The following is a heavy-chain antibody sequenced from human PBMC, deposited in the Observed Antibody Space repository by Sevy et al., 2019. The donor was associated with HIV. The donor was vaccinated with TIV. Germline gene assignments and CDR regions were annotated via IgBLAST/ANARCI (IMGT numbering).Heavy chain of an antibody. CDR2: ISYDGNNK. Sequence: GGSLRLSCAASGFTFSSYAMHWVRQAPGKGLEWVAVISYDGNNKYYADSVKGRFTISRDNSKNTLYLQMNSLRAEDTAVYYCARDPRITMFGVVIGAEYFQHWGQGTLVTVSS. J-gene: IGHJ1*01. V-gene: IGHV3-30-3*01. D-gene: IGHD3-3*01. CDR3: ARDPRITMFGVVIGAEYFQH. CDR1: GFTFSSYA.